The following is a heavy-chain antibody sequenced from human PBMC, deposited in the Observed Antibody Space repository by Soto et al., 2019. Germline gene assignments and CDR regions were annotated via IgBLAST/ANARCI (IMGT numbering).Heavy chain of an antibody. J-gene: IGHJ6*02. D-gene: IGHD2-8*01. CDR1: GFTFNHYW. CDR3: EKTLYSHDYYYAMDV. CDR2: MSYDGTKQ. V-gene: IGHV3-30*18. Sequence: GGSLRLSCAASGFTFNHYWMHWVRQPPGKGLEWVAVMSYDGTKQYYADSVKGRFTISRDNSKSTLYLQMNSLRAEDTAVYFFEKTLYSHDYYYAMDVWGQGTTVTVSS.